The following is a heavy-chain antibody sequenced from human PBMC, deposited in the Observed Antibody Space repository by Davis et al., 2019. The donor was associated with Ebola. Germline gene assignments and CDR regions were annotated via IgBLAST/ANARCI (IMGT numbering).Heavy chain of an antibody. D-gene: IGHD3-3*01. Sequence: ASVKVSCKASGYTFTSYGISWVRQAPGQGLEWMGWISAYNGNTNYAQKLQGRVTMTTDTSTSTAYMELRSLRSDDTAVYYCARDLSDFWSGYYRTYYYYGMDVWGQGTTVTVSS. CDR1: GYTFTSYG. V-gene: IGHV1-18*01. CDR2: ISAYNGNT. CDR3: ARDLSDFWSGYYRTYYYYGMDV. J-gene: IGHJ6*02.